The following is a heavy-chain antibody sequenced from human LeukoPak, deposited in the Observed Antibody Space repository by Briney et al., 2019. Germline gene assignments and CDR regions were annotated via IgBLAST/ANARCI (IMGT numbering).Heavy chain of an antibody. CDR3: ARGPPNWGYDY. J-gene: IGHJ4*02. D-gene: IGHD7-27*01. Sequence: ASVKVSCKASGYTFTSYDFNWVRQAPGQGLEWLGWMNPNSGDTGYAQRFQGRVTMTRNTSISTAYMELSSLRSDDTAVYYCARGPPNWGYDYWGPGTLVTVSS. CDR1: GYTFTSYD. V-gene: IGHV1-8*01. CDR2: MNPNSGDT.